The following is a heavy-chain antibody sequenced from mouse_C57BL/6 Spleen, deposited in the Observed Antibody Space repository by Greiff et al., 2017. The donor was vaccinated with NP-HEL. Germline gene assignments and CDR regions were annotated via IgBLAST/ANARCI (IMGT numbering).Heavy chain of an antibody. CDR3: ARASNYPYWYFDV. CDR1: GYSITSGYD. CDR2: ISYSGST. J-gene: IGHJ1*03. D-gene: IGHD2-5*01. Sequence: DVHLVESGPGMVKPSQSLSLTCTVTGYSITSGYDWHWIRHFPGNKLEWMGYISYSGSTNYNPSLKSRISITHDTSKNHFFLKLNSVTTEDTATYYCARASNYPYWYFDVWGTGTTVTVSS. V-gene: IGHV3-1*01.